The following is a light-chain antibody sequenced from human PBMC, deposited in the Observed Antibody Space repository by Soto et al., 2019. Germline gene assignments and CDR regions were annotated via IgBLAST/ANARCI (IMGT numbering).Light chain of an antibody. Sequence: QSALTQPPSASGSPGQSVTISCTGTSSDVGAYNYVSWYQQYPGKAPKLMIYEVNKRPSGVPDRFSGSKSGKTASLTVSGLQPEDELDYHCTSYAGSNIWVFGGGTKLTVL. CDR3: TSYAGSNIWV. CDR2: EVN. J-gene: IGLJ3*02. CDR1: SSDVGAYNY. V-gene: IGLV2-8*01.